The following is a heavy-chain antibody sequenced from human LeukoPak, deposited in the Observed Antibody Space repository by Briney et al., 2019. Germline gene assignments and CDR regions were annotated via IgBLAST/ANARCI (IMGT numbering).Heavy chain of an antibody. J-gene: IGHJ3*02. V-gene: IGHV3-21*01. CDR3: ARAMDGDAFDI. D-gene: IGHD2-8*01. CDR2: ISSSSSYI. Sequence: PGGSLRLSCAASGFTFSSYSMNWVRQAPGKGLEWVSSISSSSSYIYYADSVKGRFTISRDNAKNSLYLQMNSPRAEGTAVYYCARAMDGDAFDIWGQGTMVTVSS. CDR1: GFTFSSYS.